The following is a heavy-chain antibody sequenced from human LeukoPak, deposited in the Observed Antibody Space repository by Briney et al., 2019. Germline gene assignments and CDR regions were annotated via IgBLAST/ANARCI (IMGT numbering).Heavy chain of an antibody. CDR2: ISYDGSNK. CDR1: GFTFSSYA. V-gene: IGHV3-30*14. Sequence: AGGSLRLSCAASGFTFSSYAMHWVRQAPGKGLEWVAVISYDGSNKYYADSVKGRFTISRDNSKNTLYLQMNSLRAEDTAVYYCASLTGGYSYGYADYWGQGTLVTVSS. CDR3: ASLTGGYSYGYADY. D-gene: IGHD5-18*01. J-gene: IGHJ4*02.